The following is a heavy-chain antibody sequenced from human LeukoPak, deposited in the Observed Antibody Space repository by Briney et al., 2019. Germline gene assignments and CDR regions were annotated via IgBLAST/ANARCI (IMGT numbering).Heavy chain of an antibody. CDR3: ARDLGQYYDTSDNWFDP. D-gene: IGHD3-22*01. CDR1: GFTFSSYW. V-gene: IGHV3-74*01. CDR2: ISTDASST. J-gene: IGHJ5*02. Sequence: PGGSLRLSCAGSGFTFSSYWMHWVRQAPGKGLVWVSRISTDASSTTYADSVKGRFTISRDNAKNTLNLQMNSLRAEDTAVYYCARDLGQYYDTSDNWFDPWGQGTLVTVSS.